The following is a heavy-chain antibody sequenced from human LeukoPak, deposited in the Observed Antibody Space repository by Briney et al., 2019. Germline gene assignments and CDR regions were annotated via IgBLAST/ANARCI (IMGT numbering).Heavy chain of an antibody. CDR1: GGSINSYY. V-gene: IGHV4-59*01. D-gene: IGHD3-10*01. J-gene: IGHJ6*03. CDR3: ARVEEGYGSGRRENYYYYYMDV. CDR2: IHYTGST. Sequence: SETLSLTCTVSGGSINSYYWSWIRQPPRKGLEWIGYIHYTGSTNYNPSLKSRVTISVDTSKNQFSLKLSSVTAADTAVYYCARVEEGYGSGRRENYYYYYMDVWGKGTTVTISS.